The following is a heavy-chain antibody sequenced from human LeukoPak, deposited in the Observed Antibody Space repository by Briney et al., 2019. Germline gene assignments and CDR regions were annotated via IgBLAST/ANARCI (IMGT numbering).Heavy chain of an antibody. V-gene: IGHV4-4*07. CDR2: IYTTGST. D-gene: IGHD3-3*01. J-gene: IGHJ3*02. CDR3: ARERGQLRGDAFDI. CDR1: GVSISSYY. Sequence: SETLSLTCSVSGVSISSYYWTWIRQPAGKALEWIGRIYTTGSTNYNPSLEGRVTMSIDTSRNQLPLKLSSVTAADTALYYCARERGQLRGDAFDIWGQGTMVIVSS.